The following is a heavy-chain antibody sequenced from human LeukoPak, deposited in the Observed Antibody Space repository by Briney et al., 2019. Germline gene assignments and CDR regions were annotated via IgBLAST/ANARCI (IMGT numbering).Heavy chain of an antibody. V-gene: IGHV3-30*04. J-gene: IGHJ4*02. CDR1: GFTFSSYA. D-gene: IGHD2-2*01. CDR2: ISYDGSNK. CDR3: AREAQPLSTSCYLGY. Sequence: PGRSLRLSCAASGFTFSSYAMHWVRQAPGKGLEWVAVISYDGSNKYYADSVKGRFTISRDNSKNTLYLQMNSLRAEDTAVYYCAREAQPLSTSCYLGYWGQGTLVTVSS.